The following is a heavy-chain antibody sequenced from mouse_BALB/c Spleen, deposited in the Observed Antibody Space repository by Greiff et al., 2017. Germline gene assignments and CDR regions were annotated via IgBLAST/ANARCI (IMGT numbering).Heavy chain of an antibody. CDR2: IRNKANGYTT. Sequence: DVKLVESGGGLVQPGGSLRLSCATSGFTFTDYYMSWVRQPPGKALEWLGFIRNKANGYTTEYSASVKGRFTISRDNSQSILYLQMNTLRAEDSATYYCARETSITTVVGRFAYWGQGTLVTVSA. V-gene: IGHV7-3*02. D-gene: IGHD1-1*01. CDR1: GFTFTDYY. J-gene: IGHJ3*01. CDR3: ARETSITTVVGRFAY.